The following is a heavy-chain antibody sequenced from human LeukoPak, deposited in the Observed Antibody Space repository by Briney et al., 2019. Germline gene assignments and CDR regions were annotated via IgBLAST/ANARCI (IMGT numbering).Heavy chain of an antibody. CDR3: AREDYYDSSGYSFDY. V-gene: IGHV4-4*07. CDR1: GVSISSYY. CDR2: IYTSGST. D-gene: IGHD3-22*01. Sequence: SETLSLTCTVSGVSISSYYWSWLRQPAGKGLEWIGRIYTSGSTNYNPSLKSRVTMSVDTSKNQFSLKLSSVTAADTAVYYCAREDYYDSSGYSFDYWGQGTLVTVSS. J-gene: IGHJ4*02.